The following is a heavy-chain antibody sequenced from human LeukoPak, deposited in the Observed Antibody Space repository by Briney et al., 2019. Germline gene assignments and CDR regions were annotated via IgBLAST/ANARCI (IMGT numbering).Heavy chain of an antibody. CDR3: ARGWRYLYYMDV. V-gene: IGHV3-13*01. Sequence: GGSLRLSCAASGFTFSNYDMHWVRQATGKGLEWVSAIGTAGDTYYPGSVKGRFTISRENAKNSLYLQMNSLRAGDTAVYYCARGWRYLYYMDVWGKGTTVTVSS. J-gene: IGHJ6*03. D-gene: IGHD1-26*01. CDR1: GFTFSNYD. CDR2: IGTAGDT.